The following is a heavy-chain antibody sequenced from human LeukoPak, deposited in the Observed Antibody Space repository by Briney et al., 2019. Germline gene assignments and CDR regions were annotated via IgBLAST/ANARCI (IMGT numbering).Heavy chain of an antibody. D-gene: IGHD4-17*01. CDR1: GFTFSSYT. V-gene: IGHV3-23*01. J-gene: IGHJ4*02. Sequence: GGSLRLSCAASGFTFSSYTMSWVRQAPGKGLEWVSAISGSGGSTYYADSVKGRFTISRDNSKNTLYLQMSSLRAEDTAVYYCAKVRARPYYFDYWGQGTLVTVSS. CDR2: ISGSGGST. CDR3: AKVRARPYYFDY.